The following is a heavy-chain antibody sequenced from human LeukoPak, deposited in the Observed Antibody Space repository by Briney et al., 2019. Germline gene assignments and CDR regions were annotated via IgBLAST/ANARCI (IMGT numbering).Heavy chain of an antibody. CDR1: GYSISSGYY. Sequence: SETLSLTCTVSGYSISSGYYWGWIRQPPGKGLEWIGSIYHSGSTYYNPSLKSRVTISVDTSKNQFSLKLSSVTAADTAVYYCARHVQYYYGSANFDYWGQGTLVTVSS. CDR2: IYHSGST. CDR3: ARHVQYYYGSANFDY. D-gene: IGHD3-10*01. J-gene: IGHJ4*02. V-gene: IGHV4-38-2*02.